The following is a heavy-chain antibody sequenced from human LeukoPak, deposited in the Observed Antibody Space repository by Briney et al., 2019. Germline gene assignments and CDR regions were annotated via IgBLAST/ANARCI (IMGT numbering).Heavy chain of an antibody. CDR1: GFTFNRYN. D-gene: IGHD3-3*01. V-gene: IGHV3-21*04. CDR3: AKHGYYDFWTGGFDY. Sequence: PGGSLRLSCAASGFTFNRYNMNWVRQAPGKGLEWVSSISPSTGDIHYADSVKGRFTISRDNSKNTLYLQMNSLRAEDTAVYYCAKHGYYDFWTGGFDYWGQGTLVTVSS. J-gene: IGHJ4*02. CDR2: ISPSTGDI.